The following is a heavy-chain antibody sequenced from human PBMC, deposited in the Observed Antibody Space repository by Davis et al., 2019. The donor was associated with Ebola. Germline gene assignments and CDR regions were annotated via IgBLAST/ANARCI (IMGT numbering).Heavy chain of an antibody. V-gene: IGHV3-30*18. D-gene: IGHD2-15*01. CDR1: GFTFSSYG. Sequence: GGSLRLSCAASGFTFSSYGMHWVRQAPGMWLEWVAVISYDGINKYYADAVKGRFTISRDNSKNTLYLQMNSLRAEDTAVYYCVKDRFTVVVVHGGFDYWGQGTLVTVSS. J-gene: IGHJ4*02. CDR2: ISYDGINK. CDR3: VKDRFTVVVVHGGFDY.